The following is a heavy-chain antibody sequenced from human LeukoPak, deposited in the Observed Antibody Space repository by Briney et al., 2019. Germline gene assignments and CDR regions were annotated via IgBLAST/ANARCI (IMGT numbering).Heavy chain of an antibody. V-gene: IGHV1-58*01. CDR1: GFTFTSSA. Sequence: GASVKVSCKASGFTFTSSAVQWVRQARGQRLEWIGWIVVGSGNTNYAQKFQERVTITRDMSTSTAYMELSSQRSEDTAVYYCAAGSGYESSLDYWGQGTLVTVSS. J-gene: IGHJ4*02. D-gene: IGHD3-3*01. CDR2: IVVGSGNT. CDR3: AAGSGYESSLDY.